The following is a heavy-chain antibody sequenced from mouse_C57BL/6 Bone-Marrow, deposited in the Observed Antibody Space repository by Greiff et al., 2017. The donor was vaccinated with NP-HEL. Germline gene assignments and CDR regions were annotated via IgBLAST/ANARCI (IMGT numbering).Heavy chain of an antibody. V-gene: IGHV1-26*01. CDR2: INPNNGGT. D-gene: IGHD1-1*01. Sequence: VQLQQSGPELVKPGASVKISCKASGYTFTDYYMNWVKQSHGKSLEWIGDINPNNGGTSYNQKFKGKATLTVDKSSSTAYMELRSLTSEDSAVYYCARSGLYYGSSYDYWGQGTTLTVSS. J-gene: IGHJ2*01. CDR3: ARSGLYYGSSYDY. CDR1: GYTFTDYY.